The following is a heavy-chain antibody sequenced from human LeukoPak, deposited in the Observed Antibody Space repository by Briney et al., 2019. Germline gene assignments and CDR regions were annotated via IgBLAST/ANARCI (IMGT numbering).Heavy chain of an antibody. Sequence: SVKVSCKASGYSFTDYYINWVRQAPGQGLEWMGGIIPIFGTANYAQKFQGRVTITADKSTSTAYMELSSLRSEDTAVYYCASTRDDSSGYGDFDYWGQGTLVTVSS. D-gene: IGHD3-22*01. V-gene: IGHV1-69*06. CDR2: IIPIFGTA. J-gene: IGHJ4*02. CDR1: GYSFTDYY. CDR3: ASTRDDSSGYGDFDY.